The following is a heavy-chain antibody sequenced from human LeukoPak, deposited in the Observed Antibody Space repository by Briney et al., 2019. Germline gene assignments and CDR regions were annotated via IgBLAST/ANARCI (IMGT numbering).Heavy chain of an antibody. Sequence: SETLSLTCAVYGGSFSGYYWSWIRQPPGKGLEWIGSIYYSGSTYYNPSLKSRVTISVDTSKNQFSLKLGSVTAADTAMYYCARVKRRYQVLKPLHETPSHYFDYWGQGTLVTVSS. D-gene: IGHD2-2*01. CDR3: ARVKRRYQVLKPLHETPSHYFDY. CDR1: GGSFSGYY. V-gene: IGHV4-34*01. CDR2: IYYSGST. J-gene: IGHJ4*02.